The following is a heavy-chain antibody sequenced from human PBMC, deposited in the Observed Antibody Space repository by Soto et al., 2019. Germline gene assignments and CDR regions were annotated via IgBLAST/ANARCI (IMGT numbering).Heavy chain of an antibody. J-gene: IGHJ4*02. V-gene: IGHV3-30*18. CDR2: ISSDGSNK. CDR1: GFTFSSYG. D-gene: IGHD3-10*01. Sequence: QVQLVESGGGVVQPGRSLRLSCAASGFTFSSYGMHWVRQAPGKGLEWVALISSDGSNKYYADSVKGRFTISRDNSKNTLYLQMNTLRAEDTDVYYCAKVRAGYYYGSGPFDYWGQGTLVTVSS. CDR3: AKVRAGYYYGSGPFDY.